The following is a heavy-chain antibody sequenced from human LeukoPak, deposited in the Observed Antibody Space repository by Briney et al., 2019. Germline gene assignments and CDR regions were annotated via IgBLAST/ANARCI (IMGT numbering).Heavy chain of an antibody. CDR2: ISGSGGST. J-gene: IGHJ4*02. CDR1: GFIFSSYA. V-gene: IGHV3-23*01. D-gene: IGHD3-22*01. CDR3: AKSHYYDSSGYYYVVLYYFDY. Sequence: PGGSLRLSCAASGFIFSSYAMSWVRQAPGKGLEWVSAISGSGGSTYYADSVKGRFTISRDNSKNTLYLQMNSLRAEDTAVYYCAKSHYYDSSGYYYVVLYYFDYWGQGTLVTVSS.